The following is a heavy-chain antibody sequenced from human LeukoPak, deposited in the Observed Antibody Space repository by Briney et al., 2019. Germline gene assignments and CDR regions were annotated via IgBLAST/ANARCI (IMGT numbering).Heavy chain of an antibody. Sequence: GGSLRLSCAASGLTFSGYGMHWVRQAPGEGLEWVAVIWYDGSNTYYADSVKGRFTISRDNSKNTLYLQMNSLRAEDTAVYYCARDLRKGTYFDYWGQGTLVTVSS. CDR3: ARDLRKGTYFDY. D-gene: IGHD3-10*01. CDR1: GLTFSGYG. CDR2: IWYDGSNT. V-gene: IGHV3-33*01. J-gene: IGHJ4*02.